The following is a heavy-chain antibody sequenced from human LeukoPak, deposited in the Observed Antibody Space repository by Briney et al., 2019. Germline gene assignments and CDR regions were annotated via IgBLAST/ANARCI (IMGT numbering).Heavy chain of an antibody. CDR2: INWNGGST. V-gene: IGHV3-20*04. D-gene: IGHD2-21*02. Sequence: PGGSLRLSCAASGFSFEDYGMSWVRQAPGKGLEWVSGINWNGGSTGYGDSVKGRFTISRDNAKNCLYLQMNSLRAEDTALYYCARDRESCGGDCYSSNDAFDIWGQGTKVTVPS. CDR1: GFSFEDYG. J-gene: IGHJ3*02. CDR3: ARDRESCGGDCYSSNDAFDI.